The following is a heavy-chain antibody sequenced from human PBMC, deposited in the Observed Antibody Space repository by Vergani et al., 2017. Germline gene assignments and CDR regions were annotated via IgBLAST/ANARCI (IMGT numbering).Heavy chain of an antibody. Sequence: EVQLLESGGGLVQPGGSLRLSCAASGFTFSSYAMSWVRQAPGKGLEWVSAISGSGGSTYYADSVKGRFTISRDNSKNTLYLQMNSLRAEDTAVYYCAREGLRFLEWLFDDELINEYGMDVWGQGTTVTVSS. D-gene: IGHD3-3*01. CDR2: ISGSGGST. V-gene: IGHV3-23*01. CDR1: GFTFSSYA. CDR3: AREGLRFLEWLFDDELINEYGMDV. J-gene: IGHJ6*02.